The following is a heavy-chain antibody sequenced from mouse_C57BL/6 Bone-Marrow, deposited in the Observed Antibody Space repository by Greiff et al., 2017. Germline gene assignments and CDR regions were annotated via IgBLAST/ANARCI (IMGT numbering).Heavy chain of an antibody. CDR1: GFTFSDYY. V-gene: IGHV5-12*01. Sequence: EVKLMESGGGLVQPGGSLKLSCAASGFTFSDYYMYWVRQTPEKRLEWVAYISNGGGSTYYPDTVKGRFTISRDNAKNTLYLQMSRLKSEDTAMYYCARRDGSSSWFAYWGQGTLVTVSA. J-gene: IGHJ3*01. CDR2: ISNGGGST. D-gene: IGHD1-1*01. CDR3: ARRDGSSSWFAY.